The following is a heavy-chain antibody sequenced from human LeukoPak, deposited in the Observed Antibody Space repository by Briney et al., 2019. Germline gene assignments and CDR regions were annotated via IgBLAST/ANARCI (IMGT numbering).Heavy chain of an antibody. D-gene: IGHD2-2*01. Sequence: GASVKVSCKASGGTFSSYAISWVRQAPGQGLEWMGRIIPILGIANYAQKFQGRVTMTTNTSISTAYMELSSLRSEDTAVYYCANQRDFYGFDAWGQGTTVTVSS. J-gene: IGHJ6*02. CDR3: ANQRDFYGFDA. CDR1: GGTFSSYA. CDR2: IIPILGIA. V-gene: IGHV1-69*04.